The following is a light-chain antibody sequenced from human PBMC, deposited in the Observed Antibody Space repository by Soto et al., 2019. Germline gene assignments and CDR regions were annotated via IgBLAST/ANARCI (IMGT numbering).Light chain of an antibody. CDR1: SSDVGGYNY. V-gene: IGLV2-11*01. Sequence: QPALTQPRSVSGSPGQSVTISCIGTSSDVGGYNYVSWYQQHPGKAPKLMICDVSNRPSGVPDRFSGSRSGNTASLTISGLQAEDEADYYCCAYAGSYTLVFGGGTKVTVL. J-gene: IGLJ2*01. CDR2: DVS. CDR3: CAYAGSYTLV.